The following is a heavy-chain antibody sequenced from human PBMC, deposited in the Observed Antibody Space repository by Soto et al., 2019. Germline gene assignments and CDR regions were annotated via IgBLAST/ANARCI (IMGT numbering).Heavy chain of an antibody. CDR2: IKSKTDGGTT. Sequence: GALRLSCAASGFTFSNAWMSWVRQAPGKGLEWVGRIKSKTDGGTTDYAAPVKGRFTISRDDSKNTLYLQMNSLKTEDTAVYYCTTDRVAAAAYYFDYWGQGTLVTVSS. J-gene: IGHJ4*02. D-gene: IGHD6-25*01. V-gene: IGHV3-15*01. CDR3: TTDRVAAAAYYFDY. CDR1: GFTFSNAW.